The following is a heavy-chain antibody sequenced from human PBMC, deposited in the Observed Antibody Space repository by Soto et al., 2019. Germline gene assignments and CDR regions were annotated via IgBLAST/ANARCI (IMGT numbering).Heavy chain of an antibody. V-gene: IGHV3-30*04. CDR2: ISNSGISK. J-gene: IGHJ1*01. Sequence: HVQLVESGGGVVQPGRSLRLSCAASGFSFSTFVMHWVRQAPGKGLEWVTGISNSGISKHYADSVEGRFTVSRDNSKNTLYLQIDSLTSEDTALYYCATEDYSSGHAGTFWHWGQGTLVTVTS. CDR1: GFSFSTFV. D-gene: IGHD4-4*01. CDR3: ATEDYSSGHAGTFWH.